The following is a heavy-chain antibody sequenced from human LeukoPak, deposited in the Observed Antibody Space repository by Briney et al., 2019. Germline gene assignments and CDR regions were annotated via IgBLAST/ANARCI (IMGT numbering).Heavy chain of an antibody. J-gene: IGHJ6*03. V-gene: IGHV3-23*01. Sequence: GGSLRLSCAASGFTFSSYAMSWVRQAPGKGLEWVSAISGSGGSTYYADSVKGRFTISRDNSKNTLYLQMNSLRAEDTAVYYCARDFYGYCGGGSCYAYGYYYYYMDVWGKGTTVTVSS. D-gene: IGHD2-15*01. CDR1: GFTFSSYA. CDR2: ISGSGGST. CDR3: ARDFYGYCGGGSCYAYGYYYYYMDV.